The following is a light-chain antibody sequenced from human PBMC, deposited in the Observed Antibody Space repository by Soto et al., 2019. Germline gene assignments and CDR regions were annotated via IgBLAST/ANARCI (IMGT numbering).Light chain of an antibody. CDR1: SSDVGGYNY. J-gene: IGLJ2*01. Sequence: QSVLTQPPSAYGSPGQSVTISCTGTSSDVGGYNYVSWYQQHPGKAPKLMIYEVSYRPSGVPDRFSGSKSGNTASLTVSGLQTEDEADYYCSSYAGSNNLVFGGGTKLTVL. V-gene: IGLV2-8*01. CDR2: EVS. CDR3: SSYAGSNNLV.